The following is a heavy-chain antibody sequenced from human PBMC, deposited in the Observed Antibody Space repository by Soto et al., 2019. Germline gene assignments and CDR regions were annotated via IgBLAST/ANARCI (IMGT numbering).Heavy chain of an antibody. D-gene: IGHD1-26*01. CDR1: GYSFTSYG. J-gene: IGHJ6*02. CDR3: ARVGRSTKNNYYGMDV. V-gene: IGHV1-18*01. Sequence: QVQLVQSGVEVKKPGASGKVSCKGSGYSFTSYGISWVRQAPGQGLEWMGWISAYNGDTNYAQKVQGRVTMTTDTSTKTAYMELTSLRSDDTAVYYCARVGRSTKNNYYGMDVWGRGTTVFVSS. CDR2: ISAYNGDT.